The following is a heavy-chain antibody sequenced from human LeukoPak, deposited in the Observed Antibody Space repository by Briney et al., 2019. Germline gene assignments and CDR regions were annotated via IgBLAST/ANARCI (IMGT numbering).Heavy chain of an antibody. CDR2: ISAYNGNT. Sequence: GASVKVSCKASGYTFTSYGISWVRQAPGQGLEWMGWISAYNGNTNYAQKLQGRVTMTTDTSTSTAYMELRSLRSDDTAVYYCARTMYNWTPDAFDIWGQGTMVTVSS. CDR1: GYTFTSYG. D-gene: IGHD1-1*01. CDR3: ARTMYNWTPDAFDI. J-gene: IGHJ3*02. V-gene: IGHV1-18*01.